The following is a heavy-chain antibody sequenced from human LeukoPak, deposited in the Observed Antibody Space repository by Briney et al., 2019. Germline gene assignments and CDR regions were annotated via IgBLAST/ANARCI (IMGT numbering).Heavy chain of an antibody. CDR1: GGTFSSYA. Sequence: SVKVSCKASGGTFSSYAISWVRQAPGQGLEWMGRIIPIFGIANYAQKFQGRVTITADKSTSTAYMELSSLRSEDTAVYYCARPINYYDSSGEDVYAFDIWGQGTMVTVSS. CDR2: IIPIFGIA. D-gene: IGHD3-22*01. J-gene: IGHJ3*02. V-gene: IGHV1-69*04. CDR3: ARPINYYDSSGEDVYAFDI.